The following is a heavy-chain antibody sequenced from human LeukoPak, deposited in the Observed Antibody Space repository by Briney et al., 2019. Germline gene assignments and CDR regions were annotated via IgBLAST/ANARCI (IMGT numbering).Heavy chain of an antibody. CDR2: ISAYNGNT. CDR1: DYTFTSYG. Sequence: ASVKVARKASDYTFTSYGISWVRQAPGQGLAWMGWISAYNGNTNYAQKLQGRVTMTTDTSTSTAYMELRSLRSDDTAVYYCARGTIFWSRMDYWGQGTLVTVSS. CDR3: ARGTIFWSRMDY. V-gene: IGHV1-18*01. D-gene: IGHD3-9*01. J-gene: IGHJ4*02.